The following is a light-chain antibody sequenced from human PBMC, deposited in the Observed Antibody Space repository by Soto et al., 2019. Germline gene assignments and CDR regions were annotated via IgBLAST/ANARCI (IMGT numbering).Light chain of an antibody. CDR1: MRDVGAYNL. J-gene: IGLJ2*01. CDR2: EVR. Sequence: QLVLTQPASVSGSPGQSITISCAGTMRDVGAYNLVSWYQQHPGRAPQLIIYEVRNRPSGISFRFSGSKSGNTASLTISGLQAEDEADHYCSSYTSKSSLIFGGGTKVTVL. CDR3: SSYTSKSSLI. V-gene: IGLV2-14*01.